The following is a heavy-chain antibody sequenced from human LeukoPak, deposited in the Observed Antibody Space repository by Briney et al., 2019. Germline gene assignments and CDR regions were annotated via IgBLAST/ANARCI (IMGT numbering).Heavy chain of an antibody. D-gene: IGHD3-22*01. J-gene: IGHJ4*02. V-gene: IGHV3-30-3*02. CDR1: GFTFSSHA. CDR2: ISYDGSNK. CDR3: AKSEEEWGYYDSSGSSYFDY. Sequence: GGSLRLSCAASGFTFSSHAMHWVRQAPGKGLEWVAVISYDGSNKYYADSVKGRFTISRDNSKNTLYLQMNSLRAEDTAVYYCAKSEEEWGYYDSSGSSYFDYWGQGTLVTVSS.